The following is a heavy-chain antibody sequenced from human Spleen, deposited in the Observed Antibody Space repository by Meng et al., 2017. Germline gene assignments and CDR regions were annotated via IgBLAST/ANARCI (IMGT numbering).Heavy chain of an antibody. D-gene: IGHD6-13*01. V-gene: IGHV1-2*06. CDR1: GYISPDHC. J-gene: IGHJ4*02. Sequence: VRSLQSWAEVKKPGSQVKVSCKPSGYISPDHCLPWWRRAPGQGLEWMGRIDPKSGDTHYAQRFQGRVTMTRDTSISTAYMELSGLRSDDTAMYYYARDEDISAAGKLFGDYWGQGTLVTVSS. CDR3: ARDEDISAAGKLFGDY. CDR2: IDPKSGDT.